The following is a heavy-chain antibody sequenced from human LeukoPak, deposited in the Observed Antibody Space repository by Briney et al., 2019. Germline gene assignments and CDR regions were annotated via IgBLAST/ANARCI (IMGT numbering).Heavy chain of an antibody. Sequence: GGSVKVSCKASGYTFSGYYMHWVRQAPGQGLEWMGWISPNSGDTNYAQKFQGRVTMTRDTSITTVYMELTRLRSDDTAMYYCARDPRAYGGNSDYWGQGALVTVSS. CDR3: ARDPRAYGGNSDY. V-gene: IGHV1-2*02. CDR2: ISPNSGDT. CDR1: GYTFSGYY. D-gene: IGHD4-23*01. J-gene: IGHJ4*02.